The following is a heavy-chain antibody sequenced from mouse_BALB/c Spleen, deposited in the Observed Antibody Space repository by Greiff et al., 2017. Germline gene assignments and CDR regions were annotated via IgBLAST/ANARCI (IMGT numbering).Heavy chain of an antibody. D-gene: IGHD1-1*01. Sequence: VKLQESAAELARPGASVKMSCKASGYTFTSYTMHWVKQRPGQGLEWIGYINPSSGYTEYNQKFKDKTTLTADKSSSTAYMQLSSLTSEDSAVYYCARPSLVAPLDYWGQGTTLTVSS. V-gene: IGHV1-4*02. CDR1: GYTFTSYT. CDR2: INPSSGYT. CDR3: ARPSLVAPLDY. J-gene: IGHJ2*01.